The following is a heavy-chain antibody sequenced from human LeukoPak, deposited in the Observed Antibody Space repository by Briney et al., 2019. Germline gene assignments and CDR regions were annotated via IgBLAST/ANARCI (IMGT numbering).Heavy chain of an antibody. CDR3: ARVFLERLTSGYFDN. D-gene: IGHD3-3*01. J-gene: IGHJ4*02. Sequence: GGSLRLSCAASGFTFSSYGMHWVRQAPGKGLEWVAFIRYDGSNKYYADSVKGRFTISRDNPKNTLYLQMNSLRDDDTAVYYCARVFLERLTSGYFDNWGQGTLVTVSP. V-gene: IGHV3-30*02. CDR2: IRYDGSNK. CDR1: GFTFSSYG.